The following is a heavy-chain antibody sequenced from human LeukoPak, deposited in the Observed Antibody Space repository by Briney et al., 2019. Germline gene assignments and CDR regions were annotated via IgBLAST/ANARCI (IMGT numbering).Heavy chain of an antibody. CDR2: IKKDGSER. J-gene: IGHJ4*02. V-gene: IGHV3-7*01. CDR3: AKDEVGGHFKY. Sequence: PGGSLRLSCVASGFTFTTYWMSWVRQAPGKGLEWVAKIKKDGSERYYVDSVKGRFTISRDNAKNSLYLQMNSLRAEDTAVYYCAKDEVGGHFKYWGQGTLVTVSS. D-gene: IGHD1-26*01. CDR1: GFTFTTYW.